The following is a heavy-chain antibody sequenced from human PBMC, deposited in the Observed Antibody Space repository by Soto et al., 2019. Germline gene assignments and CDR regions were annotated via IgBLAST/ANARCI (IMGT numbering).Heavy chain of an antibody. V-gene: IGHV5-51*01. D-gene: IGHD6-13*01. CDR3: ARTAAAGKYYYGVDV. CDR2: IYPGDSDT. CDR1: GYSFTSYW. J-gene: IGHJ6*02. Sequence: PGESLKISCKGSGYSFTSYWISWVRQMPVKGLEWMGIIYPGDSDTRYSPSFQGQVTISADKSISTAYLQWSSLKASDTAIYYCARTAAAGKYYYGVDVWGQGTTVTVSS.